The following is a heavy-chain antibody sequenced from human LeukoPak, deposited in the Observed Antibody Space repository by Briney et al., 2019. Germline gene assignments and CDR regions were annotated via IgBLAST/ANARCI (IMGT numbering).Heavy chain of an antibody. V-gene: IGHV1-8*03. CDR1: GYTFTGYY. CDR2: INPNSGNT. J-gene: IGHJ5*02. Sequence: ASVKVSCKASGYTFTGYYMHWVRQAPGQGLEWMGWINPNSGNTGYAQKFQGRVTITRNTSISTAYMELSSLRSGDTAVYYCARGLSGYGWLRYWTVVTYEANWFDPWGQGTLVTVSS. CDR3: ARGLSGYGWLRYWTVVTYEANWFDP. D-gene: IGHD5-12*01.